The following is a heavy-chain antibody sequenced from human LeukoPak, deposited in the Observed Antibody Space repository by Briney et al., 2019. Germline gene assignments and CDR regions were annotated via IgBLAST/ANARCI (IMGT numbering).Heavy chain of an antibody. CDR3: ARDVDSSGWYSGRNYYYMDV. J-gene: IGHJ6*03. CDR1: RFTLSNYW. Sequence: PGGSLRLSCAASRFTLSNYWMSWVRQAPGKGLEWVSVIYSGGSTYYADSVKGRFTISRDNSKNTLYLQMNSLRAEDTAVYYCARDVDSSGWYSGRNYYYMDVWGKGTTVTVSS. CDR2: IYSGGST. D-gene: IGHD6-19*01. V-gene: IGHV3-53*01.